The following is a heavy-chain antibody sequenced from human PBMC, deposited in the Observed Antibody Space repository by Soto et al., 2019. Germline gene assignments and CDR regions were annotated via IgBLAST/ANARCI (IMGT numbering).Heavy chain of an antibody. CDR2: INAGNGNT. CDR3: ARSSGYYSVDY. CDR1: GYTFTSYA. J-gene: IGHJ4*02. Sequence: QVQLVQSGAEVKKPGASVKVSCKASGYTFTSYAMHWVRQAPGQRLEWMGWINAGNGNTKYSQKFQGRVTITRDTSASTAYMELSSLRPEETAVYYCARSSGYYSVDYWGQGTLVTVSS. V-gene: IGHV1-3*01. D-gene: IGHD3-22*01.